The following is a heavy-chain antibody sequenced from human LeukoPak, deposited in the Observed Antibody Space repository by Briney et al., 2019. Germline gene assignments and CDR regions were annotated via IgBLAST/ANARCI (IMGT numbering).Heavy chain of an antibody. CDR2: IWYDGSNK. CDR1: GFTFSSYG. Sequence: PGRSLRLSCAASGFTFSSYGMHWVRQAPGKGLEWVAVIWYDGSNKYYADSVKGRFTISRDNSKNTLYLQMTSLRAEDTAVYYCAKRNYYYMDVWGKGTTVTVSS. V-gene: IGHV3-33*06. J-gene: IGHJ6*03. CDR3: AKRNYYYMDV.